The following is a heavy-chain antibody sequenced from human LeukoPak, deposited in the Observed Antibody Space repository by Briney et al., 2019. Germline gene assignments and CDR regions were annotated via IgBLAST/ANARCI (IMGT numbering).Heavy chain of an antibody. J-gene: IGHJ5*02. Sequence: GGSLRLSCAASGFTFSSYAMSWVRQAPGKGLEWVSAISGSGGSTYYADSVKGRFTISRDNSKNTLYLQMNSLRAEDTAVYYCAKDLEAAAGTNLNRFDPWGQGTLVTVSS. CDR2: ISGSGGST. CDR3: AKDLEAAAGTNLNRFDP. V-gene: IGHV3-23*01. CDR1: GFTFSSYA. D-gene: IGHD6-13*01.